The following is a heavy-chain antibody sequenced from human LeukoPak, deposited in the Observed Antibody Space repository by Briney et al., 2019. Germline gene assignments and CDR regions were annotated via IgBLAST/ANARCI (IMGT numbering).Heavy chain of an antibody. CDR3: ARGQNIVATIFVY. Sequence: VKVSCKASGYTFTSYDINWVRQATGQGLEWMGWMNPNSGNTGYAQKFQGRVTMTRNTSISTAYMELSSLRSEDTAVYYCARGQNIVATIFVYWGQGTLVTVSS. V-gene: IGHV1-8*01. D-gene: IGHD5-12*01. CDR1: GYTFTSYD. CDR2: MNPNSGNT. J-gene: IGHJ4*02.